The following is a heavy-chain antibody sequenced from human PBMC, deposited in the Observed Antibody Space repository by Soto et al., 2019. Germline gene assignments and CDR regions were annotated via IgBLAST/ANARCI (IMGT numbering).Heavy chain of an antibody. D-gene: IGHD3-16*01. CDR3: ARDLFEAARRGEYAFDI. Sequence: GGSLRLSCAASGFTFDDYAMHWVRQAPGKGLEWVSGISWNSGSIGYADSVKGRFTISRDNAKNSLYLQMNSLRAEDTAVYYCARDLFEAARRGEYAFDIWGQGTMVTVSS. CDR1: GFTFDDYA. CDR2: ISWNSGSI. V-gene: IGHV3-9*01. J-gene: IGHJ3*02.